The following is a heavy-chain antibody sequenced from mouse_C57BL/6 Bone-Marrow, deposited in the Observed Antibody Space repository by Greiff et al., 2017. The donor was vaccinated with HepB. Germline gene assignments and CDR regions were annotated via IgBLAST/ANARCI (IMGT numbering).Heavy chain of an antibody. J-gene: IGHJ4*01. D-gene: IGHD2-4*01. V-gene: IGHV1-64*01. CDR3: ARGGLRRYYAMDY. CDR2: IHPNSGST. CDR1: GYTFTSYW. Sequence: QVQLKQPGAELVKPGASVKLSCKASGYTFTSYWMHWVKQRPGQGLEWIGMIHPNSGSTNYNEKFKSKATLTVDKSSSTAYMQLSKLTSEDSAVYYCARGGLRRYYAMDYWGQGTSVTVSS.